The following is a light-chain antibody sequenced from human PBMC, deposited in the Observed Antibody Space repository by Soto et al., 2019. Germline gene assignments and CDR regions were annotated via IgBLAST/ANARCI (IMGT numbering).Light chain of an antibody. Sequence: QSVLTQPPSVSGSPGHSVAISCTGTSSDVGSYNRVSWYQQPPGAAPKLLIYEVSNRPSGVPDRFSGSKSGNTASLTISGLQADDEAGYYCNSYTGSSTYVFGTGTKVTVL. CDR1: SSDVGSYNR. CDR2: EVS. J-gene: IGLJ1*01. CDR3: NSYTGSSTYV. V-gene: IGLV2-18*02.